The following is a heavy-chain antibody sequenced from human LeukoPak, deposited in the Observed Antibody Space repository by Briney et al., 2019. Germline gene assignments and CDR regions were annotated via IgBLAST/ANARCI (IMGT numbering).Heavy chain of an antibody. CDR3: ARGWKRYFDWLLLGSFDI. D-gene: IGHD3-9*01. CDR1: GGSFSGHY. V-gene: IGHV4-34*01. Sequence: SETLSLTCAVYGGSFSGHYWSWIRRPPGKGLEWIGEINHSGSTNYNPSLKSRVTISVDTSKNQFSLKLSSVTAADTAVYYCARGWKRYFDWLLLGSFDIWGQGTMVTVSS. J-gene: IGHJ3*02. CDR2: INHSGST.